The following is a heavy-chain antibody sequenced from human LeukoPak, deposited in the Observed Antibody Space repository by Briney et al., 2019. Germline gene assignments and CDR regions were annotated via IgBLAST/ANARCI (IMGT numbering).Heavy chain of an antibody. Sequence: GGSLRLSCAASGFIFNKYDMHWVRQVTRKGLEWVSGIDRDGVTYYSGSVKGRFTMSRENGKNPVYLQLNSLRAGDTAIYYCARENLEYGDYAIDYWGQGILVTVSS. D-gene: IGHD4-17*01. V-gene: IGHV3-13*01. CDR3: ARENLEYGDYAIDY. CDR1: GFIFNKYD. J-gene: IGHJ4*02. CDR2: IDRDGVT.